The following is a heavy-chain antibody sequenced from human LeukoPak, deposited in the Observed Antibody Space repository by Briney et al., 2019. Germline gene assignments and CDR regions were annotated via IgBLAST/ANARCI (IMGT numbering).Heavy chain of an antibody. J-gene: IGHJ4*02. Sequence: GGSLRLSCAASGFTFSDYYMSWIRQAPGKGLEWVSYISSSGSTIYYADSVKGRFTISRDNAKNSLYLQMNSLRAEDTAVHYCARPPIYSSGWYYFDYWGQGTLVTVSS. CDR3: ARPPIYSSGWYYFDY. CDR2: ISSSGSTI. CDR1: GFTFSDYY. V-gene: IGHV3-11*01. D-gene: IGHD6-19*01.